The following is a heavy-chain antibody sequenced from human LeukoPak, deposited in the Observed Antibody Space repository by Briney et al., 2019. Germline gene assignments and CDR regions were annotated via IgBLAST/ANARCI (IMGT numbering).Heavy chain of an antibody. CDR2: IYYSGST. Sequence: SETLSLTCTVSGGSISSGGYYWRWIRQHPGKGLEWIGYIYYSGSTYYNPSLKSRVTISVDTSKNQFSLKLSSETAADTAVYYCARTPASRYIDYWGQGTLVTVSS. D-gene: IGHD2-2*02. CDR1: GGSISSGGYY. J-gene: IGHJ4*02. V-gene: IGHV4-31*03. CDR3: ARTPASRYIDY.